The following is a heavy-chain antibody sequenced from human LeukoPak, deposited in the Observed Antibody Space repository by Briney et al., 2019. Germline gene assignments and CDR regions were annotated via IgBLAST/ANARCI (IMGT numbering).Heavy chain of an antibody. CDR1: GGSISSGGYY. CDR3: AASYYYDSSGYYRNFDY. CDR2: IYYSGST. V-gene: IGHV4-31*03. J-gene: IGHJ4*02. D-gene: IGHD3-22*01. Sequence: SESLSLTCTVSGGSISSGGYYWSWIRQHPGKGLEWIGYIYYSGSTNYNPSLKSRVTISVDTSKNQFSLKLSSVTAADTAVYYCAASYYYDSSGYYRNFDYWGQGTLVTVSS.